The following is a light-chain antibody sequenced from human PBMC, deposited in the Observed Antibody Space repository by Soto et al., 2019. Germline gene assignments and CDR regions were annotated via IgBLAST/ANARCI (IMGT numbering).Light chain of an antibody. V-gene: IGKV3-15*01. CDR3: QHYNNWPPWT. CDR1: QSVSSN. J-gene: IGKJ1*01. CDR2: GAS. Sequence: EIVMTQSPATLSVSPGERATLSCRASQSVSSNLAWYQQKPGQAPRLLIYGASTRATGIPARFSGSGSGTEFTLTISSLESDDFAVCYCQHYNNWPPWTFGQVTKVEI.